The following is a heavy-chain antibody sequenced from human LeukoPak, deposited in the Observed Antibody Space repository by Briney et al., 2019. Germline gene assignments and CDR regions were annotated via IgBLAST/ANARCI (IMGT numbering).Heavy chain of an antibody. J-gene: IGHJ4*02. CDR3: AKDIHPDFWSGYFSYYFDY. V-gene: IGHV3-43*02. D-gene: IGHD3-3*01. CDR2: ISGDGGST. Sequence: GGSLRLSCAASGFTFDDYAMHWVRQAPGKGLEWVSLISGDGGSTYYADSVKGRFTISRDNSKNSLYLQMNSLRTEDTALYYCAKDIHPDFWSGYFSYYFDYWGQGCLVTVSS. CDR1: GFTFDDYA.